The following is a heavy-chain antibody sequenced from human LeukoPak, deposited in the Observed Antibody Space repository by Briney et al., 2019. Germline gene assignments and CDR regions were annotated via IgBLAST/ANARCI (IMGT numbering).Heavy chain of an antibody. Sequence: PSETLSLTCAVYGGSFSGYYWSWIRQPPGKGLEWIGEINHSGSTNYNPSLKSRVTISVDTSKNQFSLKLSSVTAADTAVYYCARGWYFSYYMDVWGKGTTVTISS. J-gene: IGHJ6*03. V-gene: IGHV4-34*01. D-gene: IGHD6-13*01. CDR3: ARGWYFSYYMDV. CDR2: INHSGST. CDR1: GGSFSGYY.